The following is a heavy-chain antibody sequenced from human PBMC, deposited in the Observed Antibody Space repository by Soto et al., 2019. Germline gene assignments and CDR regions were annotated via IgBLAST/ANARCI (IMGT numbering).Heavy chain of an antibody. D-gene: IGHD1-26*01. CDR1: RGALGSNSYY. Sequence: SETLSVTCTVSRGALGSNSYYWGWIRQTPARGLEWVWSIYYSGSTYYNPSLKSRVTTSVDPSKNQLSLKLRSVTAADTAVYYCAKTLATQWELSGPYYYYGMDVWGQGTTVTVSS. CDR3: AKTLATQWELSGPYYYYGMDV. V-gene: IGHV4-39*01. J-gene: IGHJ6*02. CDR2: IYYSGST.